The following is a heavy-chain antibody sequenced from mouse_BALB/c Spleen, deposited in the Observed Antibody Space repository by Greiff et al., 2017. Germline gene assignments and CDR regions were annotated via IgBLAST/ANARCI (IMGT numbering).Heavy chain of an antibody. D-gene: IGHD2-10*02. CDR3: NAAYGNYVRENYFDY. CDR2: IDPENGDT. CDR1: GFNIKDYY. J-gene: IGHJ2*01. V-gene: IGHV14-4*02. Sequence: VQLQQSGAELVRSGASVKLSCTASGFNIKDYYMHWVKQRPEQGLAWIGWIDPENGDTEYAPKFQGKATMTADTSSNTAYLQLSSLTSEDTAVYDCNAAYGNYVRENYFDYWGQGTTLTVSS.